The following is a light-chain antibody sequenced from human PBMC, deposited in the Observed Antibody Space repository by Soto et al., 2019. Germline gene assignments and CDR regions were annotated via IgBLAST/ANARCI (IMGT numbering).Light chain of an antibody. CDR1: QSISSW. CDR3: QQYNSYLT. J-gene: IGKJ1*01. V-gene: IGKV1-5*01. Sequence: DIQMTQSPSTLSASVGDRVTITCRASQSISSWLAWYQQKPGKAPKLLIYDASSLESGVPSRFSGSGSGTEFTLTISSLQPDVFATYYCQQYNSYLTFGQGTNVDIK. CDR2: DAS.